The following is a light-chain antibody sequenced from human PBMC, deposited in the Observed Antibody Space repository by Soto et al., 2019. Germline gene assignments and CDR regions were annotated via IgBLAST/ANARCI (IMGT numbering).Light chain of an antibody. CDR1: QSIVTY. V-gene: IGKV1-39*01. J-gene: IGKJ4*01. Sequence: DVQMTQSPASLAASVGDRVTITCRASQSIVTYLNWWQQKPGKAPKLLVYGASHLSSGVPSRFSGSGSRIHFTLTVTTLQPEDFATYYCQQSFTLPPTFGGGTKVDTK. CDR2: GAS. CDR3: QQSFTLPPT.